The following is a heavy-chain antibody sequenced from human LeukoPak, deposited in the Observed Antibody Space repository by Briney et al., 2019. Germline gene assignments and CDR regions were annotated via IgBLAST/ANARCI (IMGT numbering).Heavy chain of an antibody. CDR3: ARDGMGYYDSSGLDY. J-gene: IGHJ4*02. V-gene: IGHV1-18*01. CDR2: ISAYNGNT. CDR1: GYTFTSYG. Sequence: GASVKVSCKASGYTFTSYGISWVRQAPGQGLEWMGWISAYNGNTNHAQKLQGRVTMTTDTSTSTAYMELRSLRSDDTAVYYCARDGMGYYDSSGLDYWGQGTLVTASS. D-gene: IGHD3-22*01.